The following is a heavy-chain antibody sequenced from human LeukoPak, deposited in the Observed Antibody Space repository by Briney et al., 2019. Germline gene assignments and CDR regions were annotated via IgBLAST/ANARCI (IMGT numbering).Heavy chain of an antibody. J-gene: IGHJ4*02. Sequence: PGGVLRLSCAASGFTFSSYAMSWVRQAPGKGLEWVSAISGSGGSTYYADSVKGRFTISRDNSKNTLYLQMNSLRAEDTAVYYCAKAPNVDTAMVLPFDYWGQGTLVTVSS. D-gene: IGHD5-18*01. CDR3: AKAPNVDTAMVLPFDY. CDR2: ISGSGGST. V-gene: IGHV3-23*01. CDR1: GFTFSSYA.